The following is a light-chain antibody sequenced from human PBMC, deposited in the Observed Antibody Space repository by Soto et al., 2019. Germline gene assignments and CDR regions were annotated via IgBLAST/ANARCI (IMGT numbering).Light chain of an antibody. J-gene: IGKJ1*01. CDR3: QQYADWPRT. CDR2: TAS. CDR1: QSVSGR. Sequence: DMDMTQSPSTLSVSVGERVTTSCLASQSVSGRVVWYQQKSGQAPKLLIYTASTRATGAPARFSGSGSGTEFTLTISSLQSEDFAIYFCQQYADWPRTFGQGTKVDIK. V-gene: IGKV3-15*01.